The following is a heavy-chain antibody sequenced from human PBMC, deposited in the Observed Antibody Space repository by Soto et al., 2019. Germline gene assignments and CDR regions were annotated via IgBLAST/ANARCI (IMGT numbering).Heavy chain of an antibody. CDR2: INHSGST. V-gene: IGHV4-34*01. D-gene: IGHD2-2*01. CDR3: ASGERMRSTSPLGYYYYYYGMDV. Sequence: LSLTCAVYGGSFSGYYWSWIRQPPGKGLEWIGEINHSGSTNYNPSLKSRVTISVDTSKNQFSLKLSSVTAADTAVYYCASGERMRSTSPLGYYYYYYGMDVWGQGTTVTVSS. CDR1: GGSFSGYY. J-gene: IGHJ6*02.